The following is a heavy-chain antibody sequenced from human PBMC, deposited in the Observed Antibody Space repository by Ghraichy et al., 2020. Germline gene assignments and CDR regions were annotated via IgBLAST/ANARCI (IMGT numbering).Heavy chain of an antibody. CDR2: IGTAGDT. CDR3: ARADGSGSNDY. Sequence: SCAASGFTFSSYDMHWVRQATGKGLEWVSAIGTAGDTYYPGSVKGRFTISRENAKNSLYLQMNSLRAGDTAVYYCARADGSGSNDYWGQGTLVTVSS. V-gene: IGHV3-13*04. D-gene: IGHD3-10*01. J-gene: IGHJ4*02. CDR1: GFTFSSYD.